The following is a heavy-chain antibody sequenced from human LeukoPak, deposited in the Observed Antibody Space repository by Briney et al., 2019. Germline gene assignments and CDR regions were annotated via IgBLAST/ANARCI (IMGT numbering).Heavy chain of an antibody. V-gene: IGHV3-7*03. CDR2: IKQDGSGK. CDR3: ARDNPPDY. J-gene: IGHJ4*02. CDR1: GFTFSSSW. Sequence: PGGSLRLSCVASGFTFSSSWMSWVRQAPGKGLEWVANIKQDGSGKSYVESVRGRFTISRNNAKNSLYLQLNSLRAEDTALYYCARDNPPDYWGQGTLVTVSS.